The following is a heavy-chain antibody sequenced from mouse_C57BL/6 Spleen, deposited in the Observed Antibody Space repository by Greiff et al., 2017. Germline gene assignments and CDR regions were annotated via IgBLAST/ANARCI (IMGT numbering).Heavy chain of an antibody. Sequence: VQLQQSVPELVKPGASVKIPCKASGYTFTDYNMDWVKQSHGKSLEWIGDINPNNGGTIYNQKFKGKATLTVDKSSSTAYLELRSLTSEDTAVYYCARSASMVTTYFDYWGQGTTLTVSS. CDR3: ARSASMVTTYFDY. V-gene: IGHV1-18*01. CDR2: INPNNGGT. D-gene: IGHD2-2*01. CDR1: GYTFTDYN. J-gene: IGHJ2*01.